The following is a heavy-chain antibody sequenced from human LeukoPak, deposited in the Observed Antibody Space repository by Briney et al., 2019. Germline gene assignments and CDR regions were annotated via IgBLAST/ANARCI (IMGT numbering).Heavy chain of an antibody. D-gene: IGHD5-18*01. V-gene: IGHV4-39*01. CDR1: GDSISSYY. J-gene: IGHJ4*02. CDR3: ARGPGGYSYGYFDY. CDR2: IYYSGST. Sequence: PSETLSLTCTVSGDSISSYYWGWIRQPPGKGLEWIGSIYYSGSTYYNPSLKSRVTISVDTSKNQFSLKLSSVTAADTAVYYCARGPGGYSYGYFDYWGQGTLVTVSS.